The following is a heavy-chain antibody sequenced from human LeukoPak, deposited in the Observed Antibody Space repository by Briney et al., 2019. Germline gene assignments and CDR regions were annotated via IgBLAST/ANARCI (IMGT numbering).Heavy chain of an antibody. D-gene: IGHD1-14*01. Sequence: SQTLSLTCAISGDSVSSETAAWNWIRQSPSRGLEWLGRTLYRSKWYSDYALSVKSRITTNPDTSKNQFSLQLDSMTPEDTTVYYCSREIAGTCVFDIWGQGTMVTVSS. V-gene: IGHV6-1*01. CDR1: GDSVSSETAA. CDR2: TLYRSKWYS. CDR3: SREIAGTCVFDI. J-gene: IGHJ3*02.